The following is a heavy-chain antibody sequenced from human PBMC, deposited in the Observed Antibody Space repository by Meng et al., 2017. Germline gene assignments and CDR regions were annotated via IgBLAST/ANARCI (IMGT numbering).Heavy chain of an antibody. D-gene: IGHD6-19*01. V-gene: IGHV4-4*02. Sequence: GQLQGSGPGLVKPSGTRSLTCAVSGGSISSSNWWSWVRQPPGKGLEWIGEIYHSGSTNYNPSLKSRVTISVDKSKNQFSLKLSSVTAADTAVYYCARDRGAVAGTNFDYWGQGTLVTVSS. J-gene: IGHJ4*02. CDR3: ARDRGAVAGTNFDY. CDR2: IYHSGST. CDR1: GGSISSSNW.